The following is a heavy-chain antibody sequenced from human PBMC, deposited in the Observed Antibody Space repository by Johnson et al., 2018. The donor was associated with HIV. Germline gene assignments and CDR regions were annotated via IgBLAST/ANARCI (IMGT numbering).Heavy chain of an antibody. Sequence: VQLVESGGALVQPGGSLRLSCAASGFTVSSNYMSWVRQTPGKGLEWVSVIYSGGSTYYADSVKGRFTISRDNSKKTLYLQMNTLRPEDTAVYYCARAYSYGVFDIWGQGTMVTVSS. CDR2: IYSGGST. CDR1: GFTVSSNY. V-gene: IGHV3-66*01. J-gene: IGHJ3*02. CDR3: ARAYSYGVFDI. D-gene: IGHD5-18*01.